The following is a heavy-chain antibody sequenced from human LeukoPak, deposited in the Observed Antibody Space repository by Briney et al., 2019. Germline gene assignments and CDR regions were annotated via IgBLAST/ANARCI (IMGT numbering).Heavy chain of an antibody. Sequence: GGSLRLSCAVSGFTFSNYWMSWFRQAPGKGLEWIGFIRSSIYGGTPKAAASVKGRFVFSRDDSKGVAYLRMNSLKTDDTAVYYCSREWGNGNDLRPDSWGQGTLVTVSS. CDR2: IRSSIYGGTP. J-gene: IGHJ4*02. CDR1: GFTFSNYW. CDR3: SREWGNGNDLRPDS. D-gene: IGHD1-1*01. V-gene: IGHV3-49*03.